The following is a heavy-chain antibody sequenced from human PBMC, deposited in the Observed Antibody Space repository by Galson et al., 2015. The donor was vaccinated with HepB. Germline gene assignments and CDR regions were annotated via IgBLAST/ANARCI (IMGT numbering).Heavy chain of an antibody. Sequence: SLRVSCAASGFSFSNYAMTWVRQPPGKGLQWVATISGRGVTTFDADSVKGQFAISRDNSKNTLYLEMNNLRADDTAVYFCAKSKDSGWSYNAFDIWGQGTMVTVSS. CDR2: ISGRGVTT. CDR3: AKSKDSGWSYNAFDI. V-gene: IGHV3-23*01. D-gene: IGHD6-19*01. J-gene: IGHJ3*02. CDR1: GFSFSNYA.